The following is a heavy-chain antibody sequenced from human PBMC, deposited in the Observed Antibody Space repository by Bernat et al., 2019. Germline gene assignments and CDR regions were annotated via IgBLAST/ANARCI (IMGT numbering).Heavy chain of an antibody. D-gene: IGHD6-6*01. CDR3: ARTPGNSIAARVGDAFDI. V-gene: IGHV3-30-3*01. CDR2: ISYDGSNK. J-gene: IGHJ3*02. CDR1: GFTFSSYA. Sequence: VQLLESGGGLVQPGGSLRLSCAASGFTFSSYAMHWVRQAPGKGLEWVAVISYDGSNKYYADSVKGRFTISRDNSKNTLYLQMNSLRAEDTAVYYCARTPGNSIAARVGDAFDIWGQGTMVTVSS.